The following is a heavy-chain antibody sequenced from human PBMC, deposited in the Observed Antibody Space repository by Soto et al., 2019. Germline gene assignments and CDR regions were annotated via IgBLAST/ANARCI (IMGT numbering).Heavy chain of an antibody. D-gene: IGHD3-22*01. CDR1: GFTFTSSA. J-gene: IGHJ1*01. CDR3: AAAQWLSPLDFQH. CDR2: IVVGSGNT. Sequence: TSVKVSCKASGFTFTSSAVQWVRQARGQRLEWIGWIVVGSGNTNYAQKFQERVTITRDMSTSTAYMELSSLRSEDTAVYYCAAAQWLSPLDFQHWGQGTLVTVSS. V-gene: IGHV1-58*01.